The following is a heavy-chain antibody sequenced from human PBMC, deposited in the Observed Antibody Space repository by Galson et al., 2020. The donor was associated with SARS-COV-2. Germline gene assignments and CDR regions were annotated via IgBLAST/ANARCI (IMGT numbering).Heavy chain of an antibody. D-gene: IGHD3-22*01. Sequence: SETLSLTCTVSGDSTSGYYWNWIRLTPGKELEWIGCVSYTGSTAYNPSLNSRATISIGTSEPQLSLKLNSVTTADTAVYYCARGDDRWTYFDHWGQGTLVTVSS. V-gene: IGHV4-59*01. J-gene: IGHJ4*02. CDR3: ARGDDRWTYFDH. CDR1: GDSTSGYY. CDR2: VSYTGST.